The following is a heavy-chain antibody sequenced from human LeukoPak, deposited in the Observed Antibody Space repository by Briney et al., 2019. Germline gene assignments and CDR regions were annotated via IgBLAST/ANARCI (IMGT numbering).Heavy chain of an antibody. CDR2: ISGSDGST. CDR1: RFTFSTYA. CDR3: ARDRAWNYFDY. Sequence: PGGSLRLSCAASRFTFSTYAMSWVRQPPGKGLEWVSAISGSDGSTYYADSVKGRFTISRDNSKNTLYLQVDSLRAEDTAVHYCARDRAWNYFDYWGQGTLVTVSS. V-gene: IGHV3-23*01. J-gene: IGHJ4*02. D-gene: IGHD3-3*01.